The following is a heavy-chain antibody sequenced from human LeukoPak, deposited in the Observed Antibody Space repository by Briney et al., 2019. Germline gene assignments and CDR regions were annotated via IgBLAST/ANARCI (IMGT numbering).Heavy chain of an antibody. CDR1: GFTFSSYG. J-gene: IGHJ6*02. Sequence: PGGSLRLSCAASGFTFSSYGMHWVRQAPGKGLEWVAVMWYDGSNKYYADSVKGRFTISRDNSKNTLYLRMNSLRAEDTAVYYCARGESGWYYYYYGMDVWGQGTTVTVSS. V-gene: IGHV3-33*01. D-gene: IGHD6-19*01. CDR3: ARGESGWYYYYYGMDV. CDR2: MWYDGSNK.